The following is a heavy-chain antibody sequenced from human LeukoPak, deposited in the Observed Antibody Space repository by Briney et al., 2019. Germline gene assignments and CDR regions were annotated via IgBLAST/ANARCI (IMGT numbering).Heavy chain of an antibody. V-gene: IGHV3-21*01. CDR2: VSSSSSYI. J-gene: IGHJ4*02. Sequence: GGSLRLSCAASGFTFSSYSMNWVRQAPGKGLEWVSSVSSSSSYIYYADSVKGRFTISRDNPKNSLYLQMNSLRAEDTAVYYCAKDLERHIVVVTASAVDYWGQGTLVTVSS. CDR3: AKDLERHIVVVTASAVDY. D-gene: IGHD2-21*02. CDR1: GFTFSSYS.